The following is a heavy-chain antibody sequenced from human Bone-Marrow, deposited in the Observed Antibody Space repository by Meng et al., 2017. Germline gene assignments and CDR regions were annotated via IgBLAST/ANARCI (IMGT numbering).Heavy chain of an antibody. CDR3: ARALGREYSSGWNNLDY. Sequence: SETLSLTCTVSGGSISSYYWSWIRQPPGKGLEWIGYIYYSGSTNYNPSLKSRVTISVDTSKNQFSLKLSSVTAADTAVYYCARALGREYSSGWNNLDYWGQGTLVTVSS. V-gene: IGHV4-59*01. J-gene: IGHJ4*02. CDR2: IYYSGST. CDR1: GGSISSYY. D-gene: IGHD6-19*01.